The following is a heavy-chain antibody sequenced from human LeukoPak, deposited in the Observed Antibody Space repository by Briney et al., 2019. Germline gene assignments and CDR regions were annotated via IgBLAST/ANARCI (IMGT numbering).Heavy chain of an antibody. D-gene: IGHD2-2*01. V-gene: IGHV1-69*02. CDR2: IIPILGIA. J-gene: IGHJ4*02. CDR3: ARCSSTRLYYFDY. Sequence: ASVKVSCKASGYTFTGYYMHWVRQAPGQGLEWMGRIIPILGIANYAQKFQGRVTITADKSTSTAYMELSSLRSEDTAVYYCARCSSTRLYYFDYWGQGTLVTVSS. CDR1: GYTFTGYY.